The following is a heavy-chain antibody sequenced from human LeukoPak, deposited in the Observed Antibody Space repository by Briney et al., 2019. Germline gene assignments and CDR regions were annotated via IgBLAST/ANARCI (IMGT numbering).Heavy chain of an antibody. CDR1: GFTFSSYG. Sequence: LGGSLRLSCAASGFTFSSYGMHWVRQAPGKGLEWVAFIRYDGSNKYYADSVKGRFTISRDNSKNTLYLQMNSLRAEDTAVYYCARDGVEPRHNYYYYYYMDVWGKGTTVTVSS. D-gene: IGHD1-1*01. J-gene: IGHJ6*03. CDR3: ARDGVEPRHNYYYYYYMDV. CDR2: IRYDGSNK. V-gene: IGHV3-30*02.